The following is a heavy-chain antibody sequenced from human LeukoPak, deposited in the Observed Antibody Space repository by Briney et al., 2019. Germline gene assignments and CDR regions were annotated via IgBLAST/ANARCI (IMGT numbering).Heavy chain of an antibody. Sequence: SETLSLTCTVSGGSISNYYWNWIRQPAGKGLEWTGRIYTSGSSDYNPSLKSRVTMSVDTSKNHLSLKLSSVTAADTAVYYCTREASGYSYGYEEHWGQGTLVTVSS. CDR3: TREASGYSYGYEEH. V-gene: IGHV4-4*07. D-gene: IGHD5-18*01. CDR1: GGSISNYY. CDR2: IYTSGSS. J-gene: IGHJ1*01.